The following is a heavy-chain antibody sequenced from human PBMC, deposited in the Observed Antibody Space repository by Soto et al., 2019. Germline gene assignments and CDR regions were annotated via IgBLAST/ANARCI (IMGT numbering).Heavy chain of an antibody. CDR2: IYYSGST. V-gene: IGHV4-30-4*01. D-gene: IGHD3-16*01. CDR3: ARDVRGSYFDY. CDR1: GGSISSGDYY. J-gene: IGHJ4*02. Sequence: QVQLQESGPGLVKPSQTLSLTCTVSGGSISSGDYYWSWIRQPPGKGPEWIGYIYYSGSTYYNPSLTSRVTISVDTSKNQSSLKLSSVTAADTAVYYCARDVRGSYFDYWGQGTLVTVSS.